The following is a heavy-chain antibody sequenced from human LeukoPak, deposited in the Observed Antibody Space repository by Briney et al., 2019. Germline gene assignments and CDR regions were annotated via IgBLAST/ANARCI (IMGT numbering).Heavy chain of an antibody. CDR1: GGSFSGYY. J-gene: IGHJ4*02. Sequence: ETLSLTCAVYGGSFSGYYWSWVRQAPGKGLEWVSVISTSGSTYFADSVKGRFTISRDNSKNTLYLQMHSLRPEDTAMYYCARSLYYYDSSGYYYYWGQGTLVTVSS. D-gene: IGHD3-22*01. CDR2: ISTSGST. V-gene: IGHV3-66*02. CDR3: ARSLYYYDSSGYYYY.